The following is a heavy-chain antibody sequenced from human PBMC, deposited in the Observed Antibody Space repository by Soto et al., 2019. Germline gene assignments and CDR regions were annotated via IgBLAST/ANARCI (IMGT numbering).Heavy chain of an antibody. D-gene: IGHD1-1*01. J-gene: IGHJ4*02. Sequence: SETLSLTCTVSGGSISSYYWSWIRQPPGKGLEWIGYIYYSGSTNYNPSLKSRVTISVDTSKNQFSLKLSSVTAADTAVYYCAREAGRRPNTIFDYWGQGTLVTVSS. V-gene: IGHV4-59*01. CDR3: AREAGRRPNTIFDY. CDR1: GGSISSYY. CDR2: IYYSGST.